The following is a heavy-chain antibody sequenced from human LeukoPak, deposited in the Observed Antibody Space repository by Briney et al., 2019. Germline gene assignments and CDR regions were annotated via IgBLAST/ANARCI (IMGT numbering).Heavy chain of an antibody. Sequence: PSETLSLTCTVSGYSISSGYYWGWIRQPPGKGLEWIGSIYHSGSTYYNPSLKSRVTISVDTSKNQFSLKLSSVTAADTAVYYCARHAEGQGQARYFDLWGRGTLVTVSS. J-gene: IGHJ2*01. CDR1: GYSISSGYY. V-gene: IGHV4-38-2*02. CDR3: ARHAEGQGQARYFDL. CDR2: IYHSGST.